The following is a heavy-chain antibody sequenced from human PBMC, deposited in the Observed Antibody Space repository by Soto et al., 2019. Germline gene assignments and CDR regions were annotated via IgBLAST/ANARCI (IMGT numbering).Heavy chain of an antibody. CDR1: GYTFTGYY. CDR3: ARARGDGIVTNYYYNDMDV. Sequence: ASVKVSCKASGYTFTGYYMHWVRQAPGRGLEWMGWINPNSGGTNYAQKFQGWVTMTRDTSITTAYMELSRLTSDDTAVYYCARARGDGIVTNYYYNDMDVWGQGTTVTVSS. V-gene: IGHV1-2*04. CDR2: INPNSGGT. D-gene: IGHD1-1*01. J-gene: IGHJ6*02.